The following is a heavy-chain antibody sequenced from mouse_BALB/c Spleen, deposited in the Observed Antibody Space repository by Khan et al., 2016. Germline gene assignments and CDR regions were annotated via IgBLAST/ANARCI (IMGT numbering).Heavy chain of an antibody. CDR1: GFNINDTY. V-gene: IGHV14-3*02. CDR2: IDPASGNT. Sequence: VQLQQPGAELVKPGASVKLSCTASGFNINDTYMHWVKQRPEQGLEWIGRIDPASGNTKYDPKVQGKATITADTSSNTAYLQISSLTSEDTAVYYCARTGYGCDVRVAYWGQETLVTVSA. D-gene: IGHD2-2*01. CDR3: ARTGYGCDVRVAY. J-gene: IGHJ3*01.